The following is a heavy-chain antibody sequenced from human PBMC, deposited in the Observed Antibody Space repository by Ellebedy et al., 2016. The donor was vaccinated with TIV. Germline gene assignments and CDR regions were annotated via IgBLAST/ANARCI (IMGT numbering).Heavy chain of an antibody. Sequence: GESLKISCEVSGFPFSGYYMHWVRQAPGKGLVWVARINTDGSTASYADSVEGRVTISRDNARKTLYLQVDRLRAEDTDVYYCARESVRYFDWDFWGQGTLVTVSS. CDR2: INTDGSTA. CDR3: ARESVRYFDWDF. CDR1: GFPFSGYY. J-gene: IGHJ4*02. D-gene: IGHD3-9*01. V-gene: IGHV3-74*01.